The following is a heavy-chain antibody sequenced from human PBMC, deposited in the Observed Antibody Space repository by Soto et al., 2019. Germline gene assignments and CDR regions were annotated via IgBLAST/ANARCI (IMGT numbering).Heavy chain of an antibody. V-gene: IGHV1-18*04. CDR3: ARGNGVAAKNWFDS. D-gene: IGHD3-3*01. CDR2: ISTNNGNT. J-gene: IGHJ5*01. CDR1: GYTFNSYD. Sequence: QVQLVQSGGEVKKSGASVKVSCKASGYTFNSYDIYWVRQAPGQGLEWMGWISTNNGNTNYAQKFQGRVTMTTDTATRTAYMELRSLRSDDTAVYYCARGNGVAAKNWFDSWGQGTLVTVSS.